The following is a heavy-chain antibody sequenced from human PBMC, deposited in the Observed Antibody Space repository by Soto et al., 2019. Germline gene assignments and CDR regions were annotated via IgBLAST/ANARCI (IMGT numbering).Heavy chain of an antibody. D-gene: IGHD2-2*01. J-gene: IGHJ6*02. CDR3: AAGRTGGSYYGMDV. Sequence: ASVKVSCTVSGFTFSDSAVQWVRQARGQGLEWIGWIVAGSGNTNYAQKFQERVTITRDMSTSTAYMVLSSLRSDDTAVYYCAAGRTGGSYYGMDVWGQGTTVTVSS. V-gene: IGHV1-58*01. CDR2: IVAGSGNT. CDR1: GFTFSDSA.